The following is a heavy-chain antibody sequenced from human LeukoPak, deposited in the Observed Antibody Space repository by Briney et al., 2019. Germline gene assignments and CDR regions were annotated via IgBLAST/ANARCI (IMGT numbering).Heavy chain of an antibody. D-gene: IGHD3-10*01. Sequence: GRSLRLSCAASGFTFSNYAMHWVRQAPGKGLEWVAVISYDGSNKYYADSVKGRFTISRDNSKNTLYLQMNSLRAEDTAVYYCARDPYGSGSYDAFDIWGQGTMVTVSS. CDR3: ARDPYGSGSYDAFDI. V-gene: IGHV3-30*04. J-gene: IGHJ3*02. CDR1: GFTFSNYA. CDR2: ISYDGSNK.